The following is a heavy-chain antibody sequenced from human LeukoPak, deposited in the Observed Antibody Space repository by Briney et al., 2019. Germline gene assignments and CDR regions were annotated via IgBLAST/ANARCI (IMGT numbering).Heavy chain of an antibody. CDR1: GFTFGDYA. V-gene: IGHV3-49*04. Sequence: GESLRLSCTASGFTFGDYAMSWVRQAPGKGLEWVGFIRSKAYGGTTEYAASVKGRFTISRDDSKSIAYLQMNSLKTEDTAVYYCTRGRCSSTSCYSYFDYWGQGTLVTVSS. CDR3: TRGRCSSTSCYSYFDY. CDR2: IRSKAYGGTT. D-gene: IGHD2-2*01. J-gene: IGHJ4*02.